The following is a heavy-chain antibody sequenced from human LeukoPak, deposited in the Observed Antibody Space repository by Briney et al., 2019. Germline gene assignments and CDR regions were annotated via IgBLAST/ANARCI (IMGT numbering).Heavy chain of an antibody. Sequence: SGTLSLTCTVSGGSISSYYWSWIRQPPGKGLEWIGYIYYSGSTNYNPSLKSRVTISVDTSKNQFSLKLSSVTAADTAVYYCAARRGYCSSTSCYGHYGMDVWGQGTTVTVSS. V-gene: IGHV4-59*01. J-gene: IGHJ6*02. CDR2: IYYSGST. CDR1: GGSISSYY. D-gene: IGHD2-2*01. CDR3: AARRGYCSSTSCYGHYGMDV.